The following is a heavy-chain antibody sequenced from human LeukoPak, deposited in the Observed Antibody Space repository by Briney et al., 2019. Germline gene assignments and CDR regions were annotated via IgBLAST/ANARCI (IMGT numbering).Heavy chain of an antibody. V-gene: IGHV3-21*01. CDR1: GFSFSTYT. Sequence: GGSLRLSCVASGFSFSTYTMNWVRQAPGKGLEWVSSLSSTGYYIYHADSVKGRFTISRDNAKNSLYLQMNSLRAEDTAVYYCAREIPPDPFDFWGQGTMVTVSS. D-gene: IGHD2-21*01. J-gene: IGHJ3*01. CDR2: LSSTGYYI. CDR3: AREIPPDPFDF.